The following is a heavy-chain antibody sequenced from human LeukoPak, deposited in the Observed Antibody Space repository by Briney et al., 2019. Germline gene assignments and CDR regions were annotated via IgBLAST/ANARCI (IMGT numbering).Heavy chain of an antibody. CDR3: AKDLSFIRYDILTGPDAFDI. Sequence: GGSLRLSCAASGFTFSSYAMSWVRQAPGEGLEWVSAISGSGGSTYYADSVKGRFTISRDKSKNTLYLQMNSLRAEDTAVYYCAKDLSFIRYDILTGPDAFDIWGQGTMVTVSS. V-gene: IGHV3-23*01. CDR2: ISGSGGST. J-gene: IGHJ3*02. CDR1: GFTFSSYA. D-gene: IGHD3-9*01.